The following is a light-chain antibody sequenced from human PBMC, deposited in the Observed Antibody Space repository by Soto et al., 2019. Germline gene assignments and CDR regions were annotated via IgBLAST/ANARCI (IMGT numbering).Light chain of an antibody. J-gene: IGLJ2*01. V-gene: IGLV2-14*01. CDR3: SSYTSSSTLVL. Sequence: QSALTQPASVSGSPGQSITISCTGTSSDIGGSYHVSWYQQHPGKAPKLIIYEVTNRPSGVSNRFSGSKSGNTASLAISGLQAEDEADYYCSSYTSSSTLVLFGGGTKLTVL. CDR2: EVT. CDR1: SSDIGGSYH.